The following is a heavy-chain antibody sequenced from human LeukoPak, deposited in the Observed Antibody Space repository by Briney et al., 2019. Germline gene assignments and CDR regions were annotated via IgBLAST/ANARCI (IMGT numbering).Heavy chain of an antibody. Sequence: PSETLSLTCTVSGGSISSYYWSWIRQPPGKGLEWIGYIYYSGSTNYNPSLKSRVTISVDTSKNQFSLKLSSVTAADTAVYYCARGGGAPAAQNHYYYYYYYYMDVWGKGTTVTVSS. CDR3: ARGGGAPAAQNHYYYYYYYYMDV. J-gene: IGHJ6*03. CDR1: GGSISSYY. CDR2: IYYSGST. D-gene: IGHD2-2*01. V-gene: IGHV4-59*01.